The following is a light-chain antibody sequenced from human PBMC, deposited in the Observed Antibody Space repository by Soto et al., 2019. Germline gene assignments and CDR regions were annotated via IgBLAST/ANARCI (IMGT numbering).Light chain of an antibody. CDR1: QTISSY. CDR3: QQSYSCPCT. V-gene: IGKV1-39*01. Sequence: DIQMTQSPSSLSASVGDRVAITCRASQTISSYLNWYQQKPGKAPKLLIYAASSLQSGVPSRFSGSGSGTDFTLTISSLQPEDFATYYCQQSYSCPCTLGQGTKLEIK. CDR2: AAS. J-gene: IGKJ2*02.